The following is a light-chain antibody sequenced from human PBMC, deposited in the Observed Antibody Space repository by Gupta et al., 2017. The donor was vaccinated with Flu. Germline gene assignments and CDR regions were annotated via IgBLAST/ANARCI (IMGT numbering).Light chain of an antibody. Sequence: GTLTLSPGEAATLSCRARQTVSYGFIAGYQQKPGQAPRLLSYGASRRDTGIPDRFSGSGSGTECTITISRLEPEDFAVYYCQQEGSWPHTFGQGTKVEIK. V-gene: IGKV3-20*01. CDR1: QTVSYGF. CDR2: GAS. J-gene: IGKJ2*01. CDR3: QQEGSWPHT.